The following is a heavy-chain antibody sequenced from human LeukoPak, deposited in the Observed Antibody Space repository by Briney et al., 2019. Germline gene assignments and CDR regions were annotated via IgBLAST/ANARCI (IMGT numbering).Heavy chain of an antibody. Sequence: GGSLRLSCAASGFTFSSYGMHWVRQAPGKGLEWVAVIWYDGSNKYYADSVKGRFTISRDNSKHTLYLQMNSLRAEDTAVYYCARDRPDFWSGYSYFDYWGQGTLVTVSS. J-gene: IGHJ4*02. D-gene: IGHD3-3*01. V-gene: IGHV3-33*01. CDR2: IWYDGSNK. CDR3: ARDRPDFWSGYSYFDY. CDR1: GFTFSSYG.